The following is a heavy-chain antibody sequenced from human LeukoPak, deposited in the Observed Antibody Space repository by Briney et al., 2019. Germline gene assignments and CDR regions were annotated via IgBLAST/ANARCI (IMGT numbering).Heavy chain of an antibody. D-gene: IGHD6-19*01. CDR2: ISAYNGNT. CDR1: GYTFTSYG. V-gene: IGHV1-18*01. Sequence: ASVKVSCKASGYTFTSYGFSWVRQAPGQGLEWMGWISAYNGNTNYAQKLESRVTMTTDTSTTTAYMELRSLRSEDTAVYYCATTGGWYYFDYWGQGTLLTVSS. CDR3: ATTGGWYYFDY. J-gene: IGHJ4*02.